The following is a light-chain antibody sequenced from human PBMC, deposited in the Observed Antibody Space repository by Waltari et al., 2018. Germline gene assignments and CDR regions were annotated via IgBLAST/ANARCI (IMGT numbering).Light chain of an antibody. CDR1: SSDVGANNF. CDR2: DIN. CDR3: CSCVGRNIYWV. V-gene: IGLV2-11*01. J-gene: IGLJ3*02. Sequence: QSALTQPRSVSGSPGQSVTISCTGTSSDVGANNFVSWYQHHPDKAPKLIIYDINKRPSGVPDRFSGSKSGNTASLTISWLQAEDEADYYCCSCVGRNIYWVFGGGTKLTVL.